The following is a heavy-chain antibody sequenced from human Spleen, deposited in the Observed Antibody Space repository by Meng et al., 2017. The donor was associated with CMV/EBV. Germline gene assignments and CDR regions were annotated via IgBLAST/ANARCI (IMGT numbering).Heavy chain of an antibody. J-gene: IGHJ5*02. Sequence: SETLSLTCVVYGGSFSSFYWTWLRQPPGKGLEWIGEINHSGSTNYNPSLKSRVTISVDTSKNQFSLKLSSVTAADTAVYYCARETSDCSTTSCSVPFDPWGQGTLVTVSS. CDR2: INHSGST. V-gene: IGHV4-34*01. CDR1: GGSFSSFY. D-gene: IGHD2-2*01. CDR3: ARETSDCSTTSCSVPFDP.